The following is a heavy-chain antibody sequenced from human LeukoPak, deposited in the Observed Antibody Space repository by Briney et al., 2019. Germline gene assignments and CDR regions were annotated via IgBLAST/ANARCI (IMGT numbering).Heavy chain of an antibody. CDR3: ARGPPRGKYYYMDV. CDR1: GFTFSSFD. D-gene: IGHD1-1*01. J-gene: IGHJ6*03. V-gene: IGHV3-13*01. Sequence: GGSLRLSCAAFGFTFSSFDMHWVRQPTGRGLGWVSTIGTASDTYYPGSVEGRFTLSRDNAKNSLYLQMNSLTAGDTTVYYCARGPPRGKYYYMDVWGKGTTVTVSS. CDR2: IGTASDT.